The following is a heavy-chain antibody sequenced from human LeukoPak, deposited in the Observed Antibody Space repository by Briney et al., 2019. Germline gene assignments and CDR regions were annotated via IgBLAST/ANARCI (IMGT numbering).Heavy chain of an antibody. CDR3: AREGPRKSWSDWGPYYMDV. D-gene: IGHD1-1*01. V-gene: IGHV3-74*01. CDR1: GFTFSSYW. CDR2: INSDGSST. J-gene: IGHJ6*03. Sequence: PGGSLRLSCAASGFTFSSYWMHWVHQAPGKGLVWVSRINSDGSSTSYADSVKGRFTISRDNAKNTLYLQMNSLRAEDTAVYYCAREGPRKSWSDWGPYYMDVWGKGTTVTVSS.